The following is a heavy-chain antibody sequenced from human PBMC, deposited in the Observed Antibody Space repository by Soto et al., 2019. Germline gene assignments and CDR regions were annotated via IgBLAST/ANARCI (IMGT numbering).Heavy chain of an antibody. CDR3: ARVPITMVLGVTVGYLYSGMDV. V-gene: IGHV6-1*01. CDR2: TYYRSRWFN. CDR1: GDSVSSNSAA. J-gene: IGHJ6*02. Sequence: SQTLSLTCAISGDSVSSNSAAWNWIRQSPSRGLEWIGRTYYRSRWFNDCAVSVKTRIVIDPDTGKSQVSLQLKSVTPEETAVYYGARVPITMVLGVTVGYLYSGMDVWGQGKTVTVSS. D-gene: IGHD3-10*01.